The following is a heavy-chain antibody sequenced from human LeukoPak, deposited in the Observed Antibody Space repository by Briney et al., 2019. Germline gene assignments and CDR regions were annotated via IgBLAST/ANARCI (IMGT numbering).Heavy chain of an antibody. J-gene: IGHJ4*02. D-gene: IGHD4/OR15-4a*01. Sequence: GGSLRLSCAASGFTFSSYGMHWVRQAPGKGLEWVAVISYDGTKKYSADSLRGRFTISRDNSKYTLYLQMNSLRAEDTAMYYCAKGYCNGANCPFHYWGQGTLITVPS. CDR3: AKGYCNGANCPFHY. CDR1: GFTFSSYG. V-gene: IGHV3-30*18. CDR2: ISYDGTKK.